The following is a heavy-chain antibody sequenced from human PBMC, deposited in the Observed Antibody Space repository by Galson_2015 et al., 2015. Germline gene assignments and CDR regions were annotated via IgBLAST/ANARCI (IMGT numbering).Heavy chain of an antibody. CDR3: TRGLAGPGYC. V-gene: IGHV3-15*01. CDR2: IKGKADGGTT. CDR1: GFTFSNAW. Sequence: SLRLSCAASGFTFSNAWMSWVRQAPGKGLEWVGRIKGKADGGTTDYAAPVKGRFTISRDDSKNTLYLQLNSLKTEDTAVYYCTRGLAGPGYCWGQGTLVTVSS. D-gene: IGHD6-19*01. J-gene: IGHJ4*02.